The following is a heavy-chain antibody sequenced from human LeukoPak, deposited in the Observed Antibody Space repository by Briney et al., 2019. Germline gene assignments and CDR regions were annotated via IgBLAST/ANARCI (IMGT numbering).Heavy chain of an antibody. Sequence: GGSLRLSCAASGFTFSSYAMHWVRQAPGKGLEWVAVISYDGSNKYYADSVKGRFTISRDNSKNTLYLQMNSLRAEDTAVYYCARQSSSWYYFDYWGQGTPVTVSS. D-gene: IGHD6-13*01. CDR1: GFTFSSYA. CDR3: ARQSSSWYYFDY. J-gene: IGHJ4*02. CDR2: ISYDGSNK. V-gene: IGHV3-30-3*01.